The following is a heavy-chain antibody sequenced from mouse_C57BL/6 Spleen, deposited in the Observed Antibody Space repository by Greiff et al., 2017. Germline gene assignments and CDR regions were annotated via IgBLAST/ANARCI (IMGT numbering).Heavy chain of an antibody. Sequence: QVQLQQPGAELVRPGPSVKLSCKASGYTFTSYWMHWVKQRPGQGLEWIGVIDPSDSYTNYNQKFKGKATLTVDTSSSTAYMQLSSLTSEDSAVYYCARGYYGSSYDYWGQGTTLTVSS. CDR3: ARGYYGSSYDY. CDR1: GYTFTSYW. V-gene: IGHV1-59*01. D-gene: IGHD1-1*01. CDR2: IDPSDSYT. J-gene: IGHJ2*01.